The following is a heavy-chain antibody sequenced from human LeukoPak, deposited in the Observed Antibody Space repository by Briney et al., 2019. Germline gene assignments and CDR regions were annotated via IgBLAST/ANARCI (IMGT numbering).Heavy chain of an antibody. CDR1: GFTFTKAW. CDR3: TTITMIREHEDY. D-gene: IGHD3-10*01. Sequence: GGSLRLSCAASGFTFTKAWMSWVRQAPGKGQEWVGRIKSRTDGGTTDYAAPVKGRFTISRDDSKNTLSLQMNSLKTEDTAVYYCTTITMIREHEDYWGQGTLVTVSS. J-gene: IGHJ4*02. V-gene: IGHV3-15*01. CDR2: IKSRTDGGTT.